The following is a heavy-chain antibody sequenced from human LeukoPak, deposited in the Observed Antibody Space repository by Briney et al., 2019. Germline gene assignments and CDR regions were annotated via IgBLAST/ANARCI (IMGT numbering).Heavy chain of an antibody. CDR3: ARSRGITMVRGVIIYGMDV. CDR1: GGSISGYY. J-gene: IGHJ6*02. D-gene: IGHD3-10*01. CDR2: IYYSGST. Sequence: ASETLSLTCTVSGGSISGYYWSWIRQSPGKGLECIGYIYYSGSTNYNPSLKSRVTLSVDTSKNQFSLKLSSVTAADTAVYYCARSRGITMVRGVIIYGMDVWGQGTTVTVSS. V-gene: IGHV4-59*01.